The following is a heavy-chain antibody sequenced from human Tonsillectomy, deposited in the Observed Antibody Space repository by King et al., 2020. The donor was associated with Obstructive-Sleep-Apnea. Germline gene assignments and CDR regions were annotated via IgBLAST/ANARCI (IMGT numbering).Heavy chain of an antibody. CDR3: ASRPNSGWLY. D-gene: IGHD6-19*01. J-gene: IGHJ4*02. Sequence: QLVQSGAEVKKPGASVKVSCKASGYTFTGHYMHWVRQAPGQGLEWMGWSNPNSGDTNYGQKFQGRVTMTRDTSISTAYMELSRLTSDDTAVYYCASRPNSGWLYWGQGTLVTVSS. CDR1: GYTFTGHY. CDR2: SNPNSGDT. V-gene: IGHV1-2*02.